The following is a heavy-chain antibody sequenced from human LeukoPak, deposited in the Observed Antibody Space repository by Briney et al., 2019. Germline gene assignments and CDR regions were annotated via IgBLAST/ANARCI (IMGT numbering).Heavy chain of an antibody. CDR2: ISYDGSNK. CDR3: AIRPIREPHLTDY. Sequence: GGSLRLSCAASGFTFSDYYMSWIRQAPGKGLEWVAVISYDGSNKYYADSVKGRFTISRDNSKNTLYLQMNSLRAEDTAVYYCAIRPIREPHLTDYWGQGTLVTVSS. J-gene: IGHJ4*02. CDR1: GFTFSDYY. V-gene: IGHV3-30*03. D-gene: IGHD1-26*01.